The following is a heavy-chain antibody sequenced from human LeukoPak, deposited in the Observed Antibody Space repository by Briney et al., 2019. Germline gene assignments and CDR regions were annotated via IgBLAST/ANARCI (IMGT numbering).Heavy chain of an antibody. CDR1: GYTFTGYY. Sequence: ASVKVSCKASGYTFTGYYMHWVRQAPGQGLEWMGWISAYNGNTNYAQKLQGRVTMTTDTSTSTAYMELRSLRSDDTAVYYCARDSSASTPYYYYYMDVWGKGTTVTISS. V-gene: IGHV1-18*04. D-gene: IGHD6-19*01. J-gene: IGHJ6*03. CDR2: ISAYNGNT. CDR3: ARDSSASTPYYYYYMDV.